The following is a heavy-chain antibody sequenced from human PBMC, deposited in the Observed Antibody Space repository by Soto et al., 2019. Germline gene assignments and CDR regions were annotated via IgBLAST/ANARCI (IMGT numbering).Heavy chain of an antibody. CDR2: ISSVGSYI. CDR1: GFTFNGYN. J-gene: IGHJ6*02. Sequence: DVQLVESGGGLVKPGGSLRLSCAASGFTFNGYNMNWVRQAPGKGLEWVSSISSVGSYIYYADSVKGRFTISRDNAKNLLFLQMNSLRAEDTAVYYCARRTGGSGSVYYYGMDVWGQGTTVTVSS. CDR3: ARRTGGSGSVYYYGMDV. V-gene: IGHV3-21*01. D-gene: IGHD3-10*01.